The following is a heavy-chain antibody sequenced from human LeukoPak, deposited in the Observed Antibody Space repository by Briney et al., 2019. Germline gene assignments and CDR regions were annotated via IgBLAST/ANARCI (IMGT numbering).Heavy chain of an antibody. D-gene: IGHD2-21*01. V-gene: IGHV3-48*01. Sequence: PGGSLRLSWAASGFTLISYSMNWVRQAEGKGLEWDSSTRSSSNTIYYVDSMKGRFTISRDNDKNSLYLKMNSMRAEDTAVYDCAMSGHSYWGQGTLVTVSS. CDR2: TRSSSNTI. CDR3: AMSGHSY. J-gene: IGHJ4*02. CDR1: GFTLISYS.